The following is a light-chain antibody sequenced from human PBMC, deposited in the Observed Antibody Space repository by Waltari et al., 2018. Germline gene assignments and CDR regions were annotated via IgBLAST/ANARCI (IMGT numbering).Light chain of an antibody. Sequence: DIQMTQSPSSLSASVGDRVTITCQASQDISNYLNWYQQKPGKAPKLLIYDASNLETGVPSRFSGSGSGTDFTFTISSLQPEDIATYYCQQYDNLASKGTFGPGTKVDIK. V-gene: IGKV1-33*01. CDR1: QDISNY. J-gene: IGKJ3*01. CDR3: QQYDNLASKGT. CDR2: DAS.